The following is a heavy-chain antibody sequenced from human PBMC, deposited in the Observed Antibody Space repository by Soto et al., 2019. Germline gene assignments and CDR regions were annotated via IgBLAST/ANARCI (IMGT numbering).Heavy chain of an antibody. D-gene: IGHD3-10*01. CDR1: AISFNTYG. J-gene: IGHJ5*02. CDR3: AGQRSPEGWFDP. V-gene: IGHV3-23*01. CDR2: VTVTGGST. Sequence: GGSLRLSCAASAISFNTYGVTWVRQAPGKGLEWVSTVTVTGGSTYYADSVKGRFTISRDRSNYTVSLLLNSLRVEDTAISYCAGQRSPEGWFDPWGQGTLVTVSS.